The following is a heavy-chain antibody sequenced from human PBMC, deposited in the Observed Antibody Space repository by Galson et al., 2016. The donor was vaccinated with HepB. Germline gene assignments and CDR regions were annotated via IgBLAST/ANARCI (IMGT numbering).Heavy chain of an antibody. V-gene: IGHV4-39*01. CDR2: IYYSGST. D-gene: IGHD6-19*01. CDR1: GASISGTNYY. Sequence: SETLSLTCNVSGASISGTNYYWGWIRQPPGRGLEWIGSIYYSGSTNYNPSLESRVTISVDTSKNQLSLSLSAVTAADTAVYYGANGIGVAGRMYYYYMDVWGKGTSVTVSS. CDR3: ANGIGVAGRMYYYYMDV. J-gene: IGHJ6*03.